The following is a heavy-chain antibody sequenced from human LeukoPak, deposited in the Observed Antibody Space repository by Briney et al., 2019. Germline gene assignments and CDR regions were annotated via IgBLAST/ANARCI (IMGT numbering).Heavy chain of an antibody. V-gene: IGHV4-59*08. CDR1: GCSISSYY. CDR2: IYYSGST. Sequence: SETLSLTCTVSGCSISSYYWSWIRQPPGKGLEWIGYIYYSGSTNYNPSLKSRVTISVDTSKNQFSLKLSSVTAADTAVYYCASKYYGSGSLDYWGQGNLVTVSS. D-gene: IGHD3-10*01. J-gene: IGHJ4*02. CDR3: ASKYYGSGSLDY.